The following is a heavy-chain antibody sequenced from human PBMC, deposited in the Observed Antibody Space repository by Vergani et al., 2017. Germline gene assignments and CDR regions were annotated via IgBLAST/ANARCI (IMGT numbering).Heavy chain of an antibody. CDR2: INTNTGNP. CDR1: GGTFSSYA. CDR3: ARDHYYGSQRPGDY. V-gene: IGHV7-4-1*02. J-gene: IGHJ4*02. D-gene: IGHD3-10*01. Sequence: QVQLVQSGAEVKKPGSSVKVSCKASGGTFSSYAISWVRQAPGQGLEWMGCINTNTGNPTYAQGFTGRFVFSLDTSVSTAYLQISSLKAEDTAVYYCARDHYYGSQRPGDYWGQGTLVTVSS.